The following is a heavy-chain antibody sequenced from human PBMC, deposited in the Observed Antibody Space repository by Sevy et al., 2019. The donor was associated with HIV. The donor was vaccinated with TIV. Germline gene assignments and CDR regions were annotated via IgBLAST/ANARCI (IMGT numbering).Heavy chain of an antibody. CDR2: MNPNSGGT. V-gene: IGHV1-2*02. CDR3: ARVWNSDYYDSSGPNWFDS. D-gene: IGHD3-22*01. CDR1: GYTFTGYS. J-gene: IGHJ5*01. Sequence: ASVKVSCKASGYTFTGYSMHWVRQAPGQGLEWMGWMNPNSGGTNYAQKFEGRDTMTRDTSISTAYMELSRLRFDDTAVYYCARVWNSDYYDSSGPNWFDSWGQGTLVTVSS.